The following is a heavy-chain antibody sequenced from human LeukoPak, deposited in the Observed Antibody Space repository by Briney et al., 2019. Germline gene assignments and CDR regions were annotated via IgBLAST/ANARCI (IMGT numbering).Heavy chain of an antibody. V-gene: IGHV3-11*04. Sequence: PGGSLRLSCAASGFTFSDYYMSWIRQAPGKGLEWVSYISSSGSTIYYAGSVKGRFTISRDNAKNSLYLQMNSPRAEDTAVYYCASHRDGYTPEYFQHWGQGTLVTVSS. CDR3: ASHRDGYTPEYFQH. J-gene: IGHJ1*01. CDR2: ISSSGSTI. D-gene: IGHD5-24*01. CDR1: GFTFSDYY.